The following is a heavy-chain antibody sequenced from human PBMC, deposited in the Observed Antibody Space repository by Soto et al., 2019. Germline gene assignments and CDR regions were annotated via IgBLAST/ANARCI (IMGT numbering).Heavy chain of an antibody. J-gene: IGHJ6*02. CDR2: MNPNSGNT. CDR3: ARGWGASRGWFRWGYYYGMDV. D-gene: IGHD6-19*01. Sequence: QVQLVQSGAEVKKPGASVKVSCKASGYTFTSYDINWVRQATGQGLAWMGWMNPNSGNTGYAKKFQGRVTMTRNTSISTAYMELSSLRSEDTAVYYCARGWGASRGWFRWGYYYGMDVWGQGTTVTVSS. CDR1: GYTFTSYD. V-gene: IGHV1-8*01.